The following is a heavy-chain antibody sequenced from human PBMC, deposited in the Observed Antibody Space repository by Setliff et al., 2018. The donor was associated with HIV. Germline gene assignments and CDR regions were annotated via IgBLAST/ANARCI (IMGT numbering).Heavy chain of an antibody. D-gene: IGHD2-15*01. CDR3: ARVGSYWTQFDY. Sequence: GASVKVSCKASGYNFTSHDINWVRQAPGQGLEWMGWMNPKSGNTGYARKFQGRVTMTRKTSISTAYMELRSLRSDDTAVYYCARVGSYWTQFDYWGQGTLVTVSS. CDR2: MNPKSGNT. J-gene: IGHJ4*01. V-gene: IGHV1-8*01. CDR1: GYNFTSHD.